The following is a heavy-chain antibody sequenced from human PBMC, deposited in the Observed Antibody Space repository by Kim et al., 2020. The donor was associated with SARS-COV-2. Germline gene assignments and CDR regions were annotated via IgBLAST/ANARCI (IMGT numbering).Heavy chain of an antibody. D-gene: IGHD1-26*01. V-gene: IGHV4-4*07. Sequence: PSRKSRVTMSVDTSKNQFTLKLSSVTAADTAVYYCARDPGLVGATGLFDYWGQGTLVTVSS. CDR3: ARDPGLVGATGLFDY. J-gene: IGHJ4*02.